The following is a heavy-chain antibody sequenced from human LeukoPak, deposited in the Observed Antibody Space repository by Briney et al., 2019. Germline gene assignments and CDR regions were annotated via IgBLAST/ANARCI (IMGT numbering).Heavy chain of an antibody. J-gene: IGHJ4*02. Sequence: GGSLRLSCAASGFTFSRNDMSWVRQAPGKGLEWVSTIKGRFTISRDNSKNTLYLQMNSLRAEDTAVYYCAKDLWCFGELFGIFDYWGQGTLVTVSS. CDR3: AKDLWCFGELFGIFDY. V-gene: IGHV3-23*01. CDR2: I. D-gene: IGHD3-10*01. CDR1: GFTFSRND.